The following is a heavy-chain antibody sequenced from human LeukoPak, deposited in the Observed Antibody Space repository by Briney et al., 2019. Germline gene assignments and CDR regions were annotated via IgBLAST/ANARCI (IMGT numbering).Heavy chain of an antibody. CDR3: AAVPRGYCSSTSCHNENYYGMDV. CDR1: GFTFTSSA. CDR2: IVVGSGNT. V-gene: IGHV1-58*01. J-gene: IGHJ6*02. Sequence: ASVKVSCKASGFTFTSSALQWVRQGRGQRLEWIGWIVVGSGNTNYAQKFQERVTITRDMSTSTAYMELSSLRSEDTAVYYCAAVPRGYCSSTSCHNENYYGMDVWGQGTTVTVSS. D-gene: IGHD2-2*02.